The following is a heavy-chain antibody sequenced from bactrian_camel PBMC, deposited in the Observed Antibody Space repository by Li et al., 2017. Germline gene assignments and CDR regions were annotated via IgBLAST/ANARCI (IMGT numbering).Heavy chain of an antibody. Sequence: HVQLVESGGGLVQPGGSLRLSCVASGDSISRYCMGWFRQAPGKEREGVASIDTDGSTSYADSVKGRFTISKDNAKNTLYLQMNSLKPEDTAVYTCVRGWDDDTWSFNYWGQGTQVTVS. CDR3: VRGWDDDTWSFNY. D-gene: IGHD3*01. CDR2: IDTDGST. V-gene: IGHV3S53*01. CDR1: GDSISRYC. J-gene: IGHJ4*01.